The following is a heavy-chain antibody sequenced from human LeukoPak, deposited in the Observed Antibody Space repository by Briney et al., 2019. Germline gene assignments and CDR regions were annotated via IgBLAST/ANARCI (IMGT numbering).Heavy chain of an antibody. J-gene: IGHJ3*02. CDR2: ISGSGGST. V-gene: IGHV3-23*01. Sequence: ETLSLTCTVSGGSISNYYWGWIRQAPGKGLEWVSAISGSGGSTYYTDSVKGRFTISRDNSKNTLYLQMNSLRAEDTAVYYCAKDSVPYFRYYDSSGYAFDIWGQGTMVTVSS. D-gene: IGHD3-22*01. CDR3: AKDSVPYFRYYDSSGYAFDI. CDR1: GGSISNYY.